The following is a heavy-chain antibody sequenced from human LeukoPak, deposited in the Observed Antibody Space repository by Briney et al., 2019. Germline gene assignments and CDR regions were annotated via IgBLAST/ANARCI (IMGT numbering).Heavy chain of an antibody. Sequence: PGRSLRLSCAASGFTFSSYAMHWARQAPGKGLEWVAVISYDGSNKYYADSVKGRFTISRDNSKNTLYLQMNSLRAEDTAVYYCARDHLLDYWGQGTLVTVSS. CDR2: ISYDGSNK. CDR3: ARDHLLDY. D-gene: IGHD2-15*01. CDR1: GFTFSSYA. V-gene: IGHV3-30-3*01. J-gene: IGHJ4*02.